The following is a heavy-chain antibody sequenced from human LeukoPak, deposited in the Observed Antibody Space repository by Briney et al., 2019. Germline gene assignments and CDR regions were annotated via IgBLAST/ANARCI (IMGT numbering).Heavy chain of an antibody. D-gene: IGHD3-3*01. V-gene: IGHV1-3*03. Sequence: GASVKVSCKASGYTFTTYTIHWVRQAPGQRLEWMGWINAGNGNTKYSQEFQDRVTITRDTSASTAYMELGSLRSEDMAVYYCARARYETRIWPKSRYDYYHYMDVWGKGTTVTVSS. CDR2: INAGNGNT. J-gene: IGHJ6*03. CDR3: ARARYETRIWPKSRYDYYHYMDV. CDR1: GYTFTTYT.